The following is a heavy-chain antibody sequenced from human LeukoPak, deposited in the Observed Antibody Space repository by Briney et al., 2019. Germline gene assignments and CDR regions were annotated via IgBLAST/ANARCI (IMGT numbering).Heavy chain of an antibody. CDR1: GFTFSSHA. Sequence: GGSLRLSCAASGFTFSSHAMGWVRRAPGKGLEWVSAISGSGGSTYYADSVKGRFTISRDNSKNTPYLQMNSLRAEDTAVYYCANSAPAVDYWGQGTLVTVSS. J-gene: IGHJ4*02. V-gene: IGHV3-23*01. CDR2: ISGSGGST. D-gene: IGHD3-10*01. CDR3: ANSAPAVDY.